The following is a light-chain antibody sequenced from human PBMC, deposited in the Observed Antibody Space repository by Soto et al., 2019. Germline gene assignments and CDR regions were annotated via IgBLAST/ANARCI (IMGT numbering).Light chain of an antibody. J-gene: IGLJ2*01. CDR2: GNS. Sequence: QSVLTKPTSVSGAPGQRVTISCTGSSSNIGAGYDVHWYQQLPGTALKLPIYGNSNRPSGVPDRFSGSKSGTSASLAITGLQAEDEADYYCQSYDSSLSGGVFGGGTKLTV. CDR3: QSYDSSLSGGV. V-gene: IGLV1-40*01. CDR1: SSNIGAGYD.